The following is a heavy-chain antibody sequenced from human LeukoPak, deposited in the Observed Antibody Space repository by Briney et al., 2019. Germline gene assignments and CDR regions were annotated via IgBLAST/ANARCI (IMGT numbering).Heavy chain of an antibody. Sequence: GASVKVSCKASGYTFTSYGISWVRQAPGQGLEWMGWISAYNGNTNYAQKLQGRVTTTTDTSTSTAYMELRSLRSDDTAVYYCARGGFYYDSSGYYTTRRKAFDIWGQGTMVTVSS. V-gene: IGHV1-18*01. J-gene: IGHJ3*02. D-gene: IGHD3-22*01. CDR2: ISAYNGNT. CDR3: ARGGFYYDSSGYYTTRRKAFDI. CDR1: GYTFTSYG.